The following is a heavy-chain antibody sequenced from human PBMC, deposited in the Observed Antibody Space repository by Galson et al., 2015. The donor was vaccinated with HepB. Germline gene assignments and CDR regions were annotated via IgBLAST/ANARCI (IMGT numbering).Heavy chain of an antibody. Sequence: SVKVSCKASGYTFTSYDINWVRQATGQGLEWMGWMNPNSGNTGYAQKFQGRVTMTRNTSISTAYVELSSLRSEDTAVYYCARVIRGSSWYYYYWGQGTLVTVSS. D-gene: IGHD6-13*01. CDR3: ARVIRGSSWYYYY. J-gene: IGHJ4*02. CDR2: MNPNSGNT. CDR1: GYTFTSYD. V-gene: IGHV1-8*01.